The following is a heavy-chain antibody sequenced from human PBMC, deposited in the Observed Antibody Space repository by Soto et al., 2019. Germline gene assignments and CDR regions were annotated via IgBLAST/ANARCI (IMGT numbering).Heavy chain of an antibody. CDR2: IYYSGTT. J-gene: IGHJ4*02. V-gene: IGHV4-28*01. CDR1: GYSISSSNW. CDR3: ARREIQGPIDY. D-gene: IGHD1-26*01. Sequence: QVQLQESGPGLVKPSDTLSLTSAVCGYSISSSNWWGWIRQPPGKGLEWIGYIYYSGTTYYNPSLKSRVTMSVDTSKNQFSLKLTSVTAVDTAVYYCARREIQGPIDYWGQGTLVTVSS.